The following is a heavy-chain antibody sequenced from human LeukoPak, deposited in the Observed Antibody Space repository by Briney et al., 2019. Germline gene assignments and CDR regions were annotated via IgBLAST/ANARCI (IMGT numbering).Heavy chain of an antibody. CDR3: ARGVTARGFYYYMDI. V-gene: IGHV1-2*02. Sequence: GASVTVSCKTSGYTFTNYAMNWVRQAPGQGLEWMGWINPHSGGTNYAQEFQGRVTMTRDTSISTAYMELSSLRPGDTAVYSCARGVTARGFYYYMDIWGNGTTVTISS. CDR2: INPHSGGT. J-gene: IGHJ6*03. CDR1: GYTFTNYA. D-gene: IGHD2-21*02.